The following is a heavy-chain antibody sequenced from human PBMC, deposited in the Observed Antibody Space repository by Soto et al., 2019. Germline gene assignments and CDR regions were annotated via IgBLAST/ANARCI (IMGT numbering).Heavy chain of an antibody. CDR1: GYTFTSYY. Sequence: EASVKVSCKASGYTFTSYYMHWVRQAPGQGLEWMGIINPSGGSTSYAQKFQGRVTMTRDTSTSTVYMELSSLRSEDTAVYYCARSGHGSGSYYNPFNSYYYYYGMDVWGQGTTVTVSS. CDR3: ARSGHGSGSYYNPFNSYYYYYGMDV. J-gene: IGHJ6*02. D-gene: IGHD3-10*01. CDR2: INPSGGST. V-gene: IGHV1-46*01.